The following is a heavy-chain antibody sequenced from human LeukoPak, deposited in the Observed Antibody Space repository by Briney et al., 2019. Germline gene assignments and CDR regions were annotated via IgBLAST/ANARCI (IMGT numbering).Heavy chain of an antibody. J-gene: IGHJ5*02. V-gene: IGHV3-48*03. D-gene: IGHD6-13*01. CDR1: GFTFSSYE. Sequence: GGSLRLSCAASGFTFSSYEMNWVRQAPGKGLEWVSYIGSSGSTIYYADSVKGRFTISRDNAKNSLYLQMNSLRAEDTAVYYCAREESGSSSWLKNWFDPWGQGTLVTVSS. CDR2: IGSSGSTI. CDR3: AREESGSSSWLKNWFDP.